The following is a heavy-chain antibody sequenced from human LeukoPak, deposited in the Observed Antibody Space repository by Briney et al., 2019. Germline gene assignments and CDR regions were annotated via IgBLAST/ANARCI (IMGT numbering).Heavy chain of an antibody. CDR2: INPNSGGT. CDR3: AREDDSSGWDLDY. CDR1: GYTFTGYY. D-gene: IGHD3-22*01. Sequence: ASVEVSCKASGYTFTGYYMHWVRQAPGQGLEWMGWINPNSGGTNYAQKFQGRVTMTRDTSISTAYMELSRLRSDDTAVYYCAREDDSSGWDLDYWGQGTLVTVSS. V-gene: IGHV1-2*02. J-gene: IGHJ4*02.